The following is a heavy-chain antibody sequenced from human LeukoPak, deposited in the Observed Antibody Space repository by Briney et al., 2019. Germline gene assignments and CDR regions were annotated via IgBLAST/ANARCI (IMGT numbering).Heavy chain of an antibody. CDR3: ARGDSSGRAFDI. Sequence: SQTLSLTCAVYGGSYSGYYWSWIRHPPRKGLEWIGEINHSGSTNYNTSLKRRVTISVDTSKSEFSLKLSSVTAADTAVYYCARGDSSGRAFDIWGQGTMVTASS. D-gene: IGHD6-19*01. V-gene: IGHV4-34*01. J-gene: IGHJ3*02. CDR2: INHSGST. CDR1: GGSYSGYY.